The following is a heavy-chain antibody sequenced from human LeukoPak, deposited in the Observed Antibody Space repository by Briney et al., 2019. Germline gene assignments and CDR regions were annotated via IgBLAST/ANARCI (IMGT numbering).Heavy chain of an antibody. CDR3: ARGAYYYDSSGYYYGLDAFDI. CDR2: ISAYNGNT. V-gene: IGHV1-18*01. Sequence: ASVKVSCKASGYTFTSYGISWVRQAPGQGLEWMGWISAYNGNTNYAQKLQGRVTMTTDTSTSTAYMELRSLRSDDTAVYYCARGAYYYDSSGYYYGLDAFDIWGQGTMVTVSS. D-gene: IGHD3-22*01. J-gene: IGHJ3*02. CDR1: GYTFTSYG.